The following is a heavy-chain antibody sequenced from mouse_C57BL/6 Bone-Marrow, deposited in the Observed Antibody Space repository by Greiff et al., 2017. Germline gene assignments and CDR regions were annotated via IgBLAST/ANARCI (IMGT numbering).Heavy chain of an antibody. CDR1: GFTFSDYY. V-gene: IGHV5-16*01. CDR2: INYDGSST. J-gene: IGHJ1*03. D-gene: IGHD1-1*01. CDR3: ARDTYYGSSYGGYFDV. Sequence: EVQLVESGGGLVKPGGSLKLSCTASGFTFSDYYMAWVRQVPEKGLEWVANINYDGSSTYYLDSLKSRFIISRDNAKNILYLQMSSLKSEDTATYYCARDTYYGSSYGGYFDVWGTGTTVTVSS.